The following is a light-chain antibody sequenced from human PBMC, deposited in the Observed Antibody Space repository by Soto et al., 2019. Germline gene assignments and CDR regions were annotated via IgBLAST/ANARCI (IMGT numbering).Light chain of an antibody. CDR1: QSVNSY. J-gene: IGKJ1*01. CDR3: QQYGDSPVT. V-gene: IGKV3-20*01. Sequence: EIVMTQSPGTLSLSPGERATVSCRASQSVNSYLAWYQQKPGQAPRLLISDASDRATGIPDRFSGSGSGTDFTLTISRLVPEDFAVYYCQQYGDSPVTFGQGTKVDIK. CDR2: DAS.